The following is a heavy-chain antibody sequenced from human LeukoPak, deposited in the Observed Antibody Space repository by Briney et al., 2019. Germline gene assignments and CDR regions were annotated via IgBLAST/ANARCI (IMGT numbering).Heavy chain of an antibody. J-gene: IGHJ6*03. CDR1: GFTFGDYA. D-gene: IGHD1-26*01. V-gene: IGHV3-49*04. CDR2: IRSKAYGGTT. CDR3: TRDQGPQRTYIVGASSYYYYMDV. Sequence: GGSLRLSCTASGFTFGDYAMSWVRQAPGKGLEWVGFIRSKAYGGTTEYAASVKGGFTISRDDSKSIAYLQMNSLKTEDTAVYYCTRDQGPQRTYIVGASSYYYYMDVWGKGTTVTVSS.